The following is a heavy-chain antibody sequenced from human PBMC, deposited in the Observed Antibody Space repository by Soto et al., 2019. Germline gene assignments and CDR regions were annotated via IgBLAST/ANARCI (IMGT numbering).Heavy chain of an antibody. D-gene: IGHD1-26*01. CDR2: ISSSSSYI. J-gene: IGHJ4*02. CDR3: AGSREGWLAD. CDR1: GFTFSSYS. V-gene: IGHV3-21*01. Sequence: EVQLVESGGGLVKPGGSLRLSCAASGFTFSSYSMNWVRQAPGKGLEWVSSISSSSSYIYYADSVKGRFTISRDNAKNSLYLQMNSLRAEDTAVYYCAGSREGWLADWGQGTLVTVSS.